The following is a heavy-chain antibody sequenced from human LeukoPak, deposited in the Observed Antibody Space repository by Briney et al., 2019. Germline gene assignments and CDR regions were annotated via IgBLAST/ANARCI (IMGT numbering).Heavy chain of an antibody. CDR1: GYTFTSYG. CDR2: ISAYNGNT. J-gene: IGHJ4*02. Sequence: ASVKVSCKASGYTFTSYGINWVRQAPGQGLEWMGWISAYNGNTKYAQKVQGRVTMTTDTSTSTAYMELRSLRSDDTAVYYCARDLSSYNSGWYVSLVWGQGTLVTVSS. CDR3: ARDLSSYNSGWYVSLV. D-gene: IGHD6-19*01. V-gene: IGHV1-18*01.